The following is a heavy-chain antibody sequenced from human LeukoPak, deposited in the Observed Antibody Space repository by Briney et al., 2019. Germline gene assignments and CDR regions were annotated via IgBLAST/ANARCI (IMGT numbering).Heavy chain of an antibody. D-gene: IGHD5-24*01. CDR3: ARGGDGSNIYWYFDL. Sequence: SGGSLRLSCAASGFTSSTHWMHWARQAPGKGLEWVSRMNSDGSSSSYADSVKGRFTISRDNAKNTLYLQMNSLRAEDTAVYYCARGGDGSNIYWYFDLWGRGTLVTVSS. J-gene: IGHJ2*01. CDR2: MNSDGSSS. CDR1: GFTSSTHW. V-gene: IGHV3-74*01.